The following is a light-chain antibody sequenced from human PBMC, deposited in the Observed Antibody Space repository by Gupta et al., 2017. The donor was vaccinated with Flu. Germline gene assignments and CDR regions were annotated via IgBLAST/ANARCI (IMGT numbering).Light chain of an antibody. CDR2: GAS. CDR3: QRHGGSPKWT. Sequence: EIVLTQSPGTLFLSPGERATLSCRASQSLSANFLAWYQQKPGQAPRLLIYGASSRATGIPDRFSGSGSGTDFTLTISRLEPEDFAVYYCQRHGGSPKWTFGQGTKVEIK. J-gene: IGKJ1*01. CDR1: QSLSANF. V-gene: IGKV3-20*01.